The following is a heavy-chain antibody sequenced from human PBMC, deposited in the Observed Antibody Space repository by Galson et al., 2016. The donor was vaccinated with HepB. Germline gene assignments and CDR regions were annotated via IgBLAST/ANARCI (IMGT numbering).Heavy chain of an antibody. CDR1: GGSITNYY. V-gene: IGHV4-59*08. J-gene: IGHJ4*02. CDR3: RVVGLSGYEGEYYFDY. D-gene: IGHD5-12*01. CDR2: IYNSGST. Sequence: SETLSLTCTVSGGSITNYYWSWIRQPPGKGLEWIGYIYNSGSTNYNPSLESRVTISKDTSKNQFSLKLSSVTAADTAVYYCRVVGLSGYEGEYYFDYWGQGTLVTVSS.